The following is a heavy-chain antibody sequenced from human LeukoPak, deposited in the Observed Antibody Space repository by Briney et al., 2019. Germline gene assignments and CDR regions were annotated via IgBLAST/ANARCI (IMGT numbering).Heavy chain of an antibody. CDR1: GGSISSYY. Sequence: SETLSLTCTVSGGSISSYYWSWIRQPPGKGLEWIGYIYYSGSANYNPSLKSRVTISVDTSKNQFSLKLSSVTAADTAVYFCARGLGSGNYYVGFDYWGQGTLVTVSS. CDR3: ARGLGSGNYYVGFDY. D-gene: IGHD1-26*01. CDR2: IYYSGSA. V-gene: IGHV4-59*01. J-gene: IGHJ4*02.